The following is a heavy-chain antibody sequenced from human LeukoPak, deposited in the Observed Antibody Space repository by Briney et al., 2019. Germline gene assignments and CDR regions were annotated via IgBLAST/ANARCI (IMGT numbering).Heavy chain of an antibody. CDR3: ARVGYCGGDCFYFQD. J-gene: IGHJ1*01. Sequence: SVMVSCRAAGGTFISYAISWVRQAPGQELEWLGRIIPILGIANYSQKFQGRVTITADKSTSTAYMELSSLSSEDKAVYYCARVGYCGGDCFYFQDQGQRTLVTVSS. CDR2: IIPILGIA. D-gene: IGHD2-21*02. V-gene: IGHV1-69*04. CDR1: GGTFISYA.